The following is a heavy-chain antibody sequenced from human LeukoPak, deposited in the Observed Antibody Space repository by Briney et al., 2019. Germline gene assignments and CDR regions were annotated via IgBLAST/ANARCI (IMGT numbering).Heavy chain of an antibody. Sequence: GASVKVSCKASGYTFTSYGISWVRQAPGQGLEWMGWISAYNGNINYAQKLQGRVTMTTDTSTSTAYMELRSLRSDDTAVYYCARSYSSGWKGYYFDYWGQGTLVTVSS. CDR2: ISAYNGNI. V-gene: IGHV1-18*01. CDR3: ARSYSSGWKGYYFDY. D-gene: IGHD6-19*01. J-gene: IGHJ4*02. CDR1: GYTFTSYG.